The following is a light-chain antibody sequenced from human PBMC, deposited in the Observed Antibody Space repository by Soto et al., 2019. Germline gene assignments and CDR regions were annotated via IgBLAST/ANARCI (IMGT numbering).Light chain of an antibody. V-gene: IGLV1-40*01. J-gene: IGLJ1*01. CDR2: ANT. CDR1: SSNIGAGYD. Sequence: QSVLTQPPSVSGAPGQRVTISCTGSSSNIGAGYDVHWYQQLPGTAPKLLIYANTYRPSGVPGRFSAYKSGTSASLAINGLQAEDEADYYCQSYDSSLSASYVFGTGTKVTVL. CDR3: QSYDSSLSASYV.